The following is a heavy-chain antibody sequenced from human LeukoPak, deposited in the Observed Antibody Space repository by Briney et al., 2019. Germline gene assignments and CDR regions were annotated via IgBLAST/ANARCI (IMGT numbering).Heavy chain of an antibody. Sequence: SGTLSLTCTVSGDSISRFFWTWIRQPPGKGLEWIGYIYYSGDTNYNPSLKSRVTISMDKSENQFSLRLTSVTAADTAVYYCARGGITDSFDIWGQGTLVTVSS. CDR1: GDSISRFF. J-gene: IGHJ3*02. CDR2: IYYSGDT. CDR3: ARGGITDSFDI. V-gene: IGHV4-59*01. D-gene: IGHD1-14*01.